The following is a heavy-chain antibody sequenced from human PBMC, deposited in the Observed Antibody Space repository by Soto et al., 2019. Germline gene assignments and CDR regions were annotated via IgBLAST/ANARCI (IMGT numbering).Heavy chain of an antibody. CDR2: LSTSNGHT. V-gene: IGHV1-18*01. D-gene: IGHD2-8*02. CDR3: ARDNLSPTGRSFDH. CDR1: GYFFTTYD. J-gene: IGHJ4*02. Sequence: QVQLVQSGAEVKRPGASVKVSCKASGYFFTTYDLTCVRQAPGHGLEWMGWLSTSNGHTNYAQNLQGRVTLTTDTSTSTAYMELRSLRSDDTAVYCCARDNLSPTGRSFDHWGQGTLVTVSS.